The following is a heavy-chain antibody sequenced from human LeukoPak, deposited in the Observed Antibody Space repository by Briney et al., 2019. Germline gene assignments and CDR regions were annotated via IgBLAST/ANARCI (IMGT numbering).Heavy chain of an antibody. V-gene: IGHV3-30-3*01. CDR3: ARDQGYYDSSGYSMAHFDY. Sequence: PGGSLRLSCAASGFTFSSYAMHWVRQAPGKGLEWVAVISYDGSNKYYADSVKGRFTISRDNSKNTLYLQMNSLRAEDTAVYYCARDQGYYDSSGYSMAHFDYWGQGTLVTVSS. CDR2: ISYDGSNK. CDR1: GFTFSSYA. D-gene: IGHD3-22*01. J-gene: IGHJ4*02.